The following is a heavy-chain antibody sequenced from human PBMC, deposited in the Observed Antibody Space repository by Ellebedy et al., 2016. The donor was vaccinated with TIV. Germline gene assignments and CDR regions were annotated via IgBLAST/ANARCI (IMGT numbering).Heavy chain of an antibody. D-gene: IGHD2-2*01. Sequence: SETLSLTXTVSGGSISSYYWSWIRQPPGKGLEWIGYIYYSGSTNYNPSLKSRVTISVDTSKNQFSLKLSSVTAADTAVYYCARGWGRYCSSTSCYYYYGMDVWGQGTTVTVSS. CDR2: IYYSGST. J-gene: IGHJ6*02. CDR3: ARGWGRYCSSTSCYYYYGMDV. V-gene: IGHV4-59*01. CDR1: GGSISSYY.